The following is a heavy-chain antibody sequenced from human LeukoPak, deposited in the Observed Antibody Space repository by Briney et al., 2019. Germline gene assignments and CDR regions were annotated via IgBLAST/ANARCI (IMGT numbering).Heavy chain of an antibody. CDR2: ISSSSSYI. J-gene: IGHJ4*02. V-gene: IGHV3-21*01. Sequence: GGSLRLSCAASGFTFSSYSMNWVRQAPGKGLEWVSSISSSSSYIYYADSVKGRFTTSRDNAKNSLYLQMNSLRAEDTAVYYCARDRATTVVTPNFGYWGQGTLVTVSS. D-gene: IGHD4-23*01. CDR3: ARDRATTVVTPNFGY. CDR1: GFTFSSYS.